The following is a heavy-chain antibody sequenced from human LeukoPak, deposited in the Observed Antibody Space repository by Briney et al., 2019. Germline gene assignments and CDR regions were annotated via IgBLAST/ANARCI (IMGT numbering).Heavy chain of an antibody. CDR1: GYTFTSYG. V-gene: IGHV1-18*01. D-gene: IGHD5-18*01. CDR3: AREALGTAMATNYHYYYMDV. CDR2: ISAYNGNT. J-gene: IGHJ6*03. Sequence: GASVKVSCKASGYTFTSYGISWARQAPGQGLEWMGWISAYNGNTFYAQKFQGRVTMTTGTSTSTAYMELSRLRSDDTAVYYCAREALGTAMATNYHYYYMDVWGKGTTVTVSS.